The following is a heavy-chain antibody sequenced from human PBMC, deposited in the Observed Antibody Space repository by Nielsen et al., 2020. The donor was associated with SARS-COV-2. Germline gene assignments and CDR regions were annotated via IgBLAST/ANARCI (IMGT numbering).Heavy chain of an antibody. CDR2: ISSNGGST. CDR3: ARDLARKYYYYGMDV. J-gene: IGHJ6*02. V-gene: IGHV3-64*04. D-gene: IGHD1-14*01. Sequence: GGSLRLSCSASGFTFSSYAMHWVRQAPGKGLEYVSAISSNGGSTYYADSVKGRFTISRDNSKNSLYLQMNSLRAEDTAVYYCARDLARKYYYYGMDVWGQGTTVTVSS. CDR1: GFTFSSYA.